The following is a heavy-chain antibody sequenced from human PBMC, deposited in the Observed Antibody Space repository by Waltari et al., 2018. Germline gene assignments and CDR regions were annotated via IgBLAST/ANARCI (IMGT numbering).Heavy chain of an antibody. V-gene: IGHV4-59*11. CDR1: GGSISSHY. Sequence: QVQLQESGPGLVKPSETLSLTCTVSGGSISSHYWSWIRQPPVKGLEWIGYIYYSGSTNYNPYLKSRVTISVDTSKNQLSLKRSCVTAADTAGYYWASLYSSSSRGWFDPWGQGTLVTVSS. J-gene: IGHJ5*02. CDR2: IYYSGST. CDR3: ASLYSSSSRGWFDP. D-gene: IGHD6-6*01.